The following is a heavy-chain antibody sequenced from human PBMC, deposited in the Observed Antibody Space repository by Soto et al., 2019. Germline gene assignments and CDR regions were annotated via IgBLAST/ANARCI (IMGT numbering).Heavy chain of an antibody. CDR1: GFTFSSYA. CDR2: ISGSGGST. V-gene: IGHV3-23*01. Sequence: GGSLRLSCAASGFTFSSYAMSWVRQAPGKGLEWVSAISGSGGSTYYADSVKGRFTISRDNSKNTLYLQMNSLRAEDTAVYYCAKGYCSGGSCYSEYYYGMDVWGQGTTVTVSS. CDR3: AKGYCSGGSCYSEYYYGMDV. D-gene: IGHD2-15*01. J-gene: IGHJ6*02.